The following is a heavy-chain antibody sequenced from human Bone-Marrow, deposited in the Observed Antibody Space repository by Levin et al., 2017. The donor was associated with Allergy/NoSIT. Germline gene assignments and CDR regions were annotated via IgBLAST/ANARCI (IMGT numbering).Heavy chain of an antibody. CDR1: GFTFSDYW. Sequence: GGSLRLSCEASGFTFSDYWMSWVRQPSGKGLEWVARINKGRNEISYVDSVKGRFTISRDDGKKSLYLQMNSLRVGDTAVYYCVRGGGDYGSWWGQGALVTVSS. V-gene: IGHV3-7*05. CDR3: VRGGGDYGSW. D-gene: IGHD3-10*01. CDR2: INKGRNEI. J-gene: IGHJ4*02.